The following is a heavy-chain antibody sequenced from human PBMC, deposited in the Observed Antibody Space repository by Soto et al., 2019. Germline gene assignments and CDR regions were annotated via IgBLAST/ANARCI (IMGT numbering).Heavy chain of an antibody. J-gene: IGHJ1*01. D-gene: IGHD3-22*01. CDR2: IYSGGST. CDR3: ARDPDYYDSSGYYPEYFQH. V-gene: IGHV3-53*01. CDR1: GFTVSSNY. Sequence: GGSLRLSCAASGFTVSSNYMSWVRQAPGKGLEWVSVIYSGGSTYYADSVKGRFTISRDNAKNSLYLQMNSLRDEDTAVYYCARDPDYYDSSGYYPEYFQHWGQRTLVTVSS.